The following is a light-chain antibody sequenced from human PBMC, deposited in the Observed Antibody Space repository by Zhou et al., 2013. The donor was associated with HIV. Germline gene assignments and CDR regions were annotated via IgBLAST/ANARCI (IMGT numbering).Light chain of an antibody. CDR3: QQASSFPHT. Sequence: DIQMTQSPSSVYASIGDTVTITCRASQDITSSLAWYQQKPGKAPNLLIYAASRLQSGVPSRFSGSGSGTDFTLTITGLQREDFAVYYCQQASSFPHTFGGGTKVEI. CDR2: AAS. V-gene: IGKV1-12*01. CDR1: QDITSS. J-gene: IGKJ4*01.